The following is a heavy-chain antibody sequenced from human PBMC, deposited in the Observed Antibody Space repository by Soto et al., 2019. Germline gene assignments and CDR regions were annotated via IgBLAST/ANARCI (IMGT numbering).Heavy chain of an antibody. D-gene: IGHD6-19*01. CDR2: IKSKTDGGTT. CDR3: TTDPIAVAGPDAFDI. Sequence: GGSLRLSCAASGFTFSNAWMSWVRQAPGKGLEWVGRIKSKTDGGTTDYAAPVKGRFTISRDDSKNTLYLQMNSLKTEDTAVYYCTTDPIAVAGPDAFDIWGQGTMVTVSS. V-gene: IGHV3-15*01. CDR1: GFTFSNAW. J-gene: IGHJ3*02.